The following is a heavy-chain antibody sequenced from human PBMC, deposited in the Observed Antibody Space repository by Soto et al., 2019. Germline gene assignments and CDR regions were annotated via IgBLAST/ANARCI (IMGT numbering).Heavy chain of an antibody. Sequence: QVQLVQSGAEVKKPGSSVKVSCKASGGTFSSYAISWVRQAPGQGLEWMGGIIPIFGTANYAQKFQGRVTIXAXEXESTAYMELSSLRSEDTAVYYCASSVAKYYYYGMDVWGQGTTVTVSS. CDR1: GGTFSSYA. V-gene: IGHV1-69*12. J-gene: IGHJ6*02. D-gene: IGHD5-12*01. CDR2: IIPIFGTA. CDR3: ASSVAKYYYYGMDV.